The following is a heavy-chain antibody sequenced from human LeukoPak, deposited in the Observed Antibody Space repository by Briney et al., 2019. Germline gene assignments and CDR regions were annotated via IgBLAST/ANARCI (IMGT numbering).Heavy chain of an antibody. Sequence: PGGSLRLSCTASGFTFGTFGMHWVRQAPGKGLEWVAAISDDGSHQYYIDSVRGRFSISRDNSKNTVYLQMTSLRADDTAVYYCTKLNNYDDYWGHGTQVTVSS. CDR2: ISDDGSHQ. V-gene: IGHV3-30*18. D-gene: IGHD1/OR15-1a*01. CDR1: GFTFGTFG. J-gene: IGHJ4*01. CDR3: TKLNNYDDY.